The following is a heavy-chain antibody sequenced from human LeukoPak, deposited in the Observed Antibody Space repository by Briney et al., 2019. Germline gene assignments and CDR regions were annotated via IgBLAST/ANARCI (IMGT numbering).Heavy chain of an antibody. CDR2: SSGSAYST. J-gene: IGHJ3*02. Sequence: GGSVSLFCGPCGFPFNSYAIPWVHQPAAEGLQWISASSGSAYSTSSADSVKGRFTISRDNSKNTLYLQMNRLRAEDTAIYYCARNTSGFKLGDAFDIWVQGRMATVSS. CDR1: GFPFNSYA. CDR3: ARNTSGFKLGDAFDI. D-gene: IGHD3-22*01. V-gene: IGHV3-23*01.